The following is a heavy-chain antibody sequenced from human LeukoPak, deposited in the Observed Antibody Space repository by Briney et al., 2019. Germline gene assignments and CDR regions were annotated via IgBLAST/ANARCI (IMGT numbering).Heavy chain of an antibody. V-gene: IGHV4-59*01. Sequence: SETLSLTCTASGGSISSYYWSWIRQPPGKGLEWIGYIYYSGSTNYNPSLKSRVTISVDTSKNQFSLKLSSVTAADTAVYYCARIDYGDYLGNWFDPWGQGTLVTVSS. CDR1: GGSISSYY. J-gene: IGHJ5*02. D-gene: IGHD4-17*01. CDR2: IYYSGST. CDR3: ARIDYGDYLGNWFDP.